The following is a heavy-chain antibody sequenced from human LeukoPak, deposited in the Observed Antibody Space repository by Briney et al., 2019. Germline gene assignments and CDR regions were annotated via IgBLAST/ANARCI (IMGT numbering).Heavy chain of an antibody. Sequence: SQTLSLTCAISGDSVSNNNVAWNWIRQSPSRGLERLGRTYYRSEWGSDYAVSMKGRITINPDTSKNHFSLQLNSVTPEDAAIYYCAREGRRGSGAGSGNYYWGQGIRVTVSS. CDR3: AREGRRGSGAGSGNYY. V-gene: IGHV6-1*01. CDR1: GDSVSNNNVA. J-gene: IGHJ4*02. CDR2: TYYRSEWGS. D-gene: IGHD3-10*01.